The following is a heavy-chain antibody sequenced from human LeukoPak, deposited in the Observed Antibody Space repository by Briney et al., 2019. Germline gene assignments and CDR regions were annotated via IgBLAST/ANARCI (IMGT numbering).Heavy chain of an antibody. D-gene: IGHD1-26*01. Sequence: PSETLSLTCTVSGGSISSSSYYWGWIRQPPGKGLEWIGSIYYSGSTYYNPSLKSRVTISVDTSKNQFSLKLSSVTAADTAVYYCAIYYTGNQVKYFDYWGQGTLVTVSS. CDR1: GGSISSSSYY. J-gene: IGHJ4*02. V-gene: IGHV4-39*01. CDR2: IYYSGST. CDR3: AIYYTGNQVKYFDY.